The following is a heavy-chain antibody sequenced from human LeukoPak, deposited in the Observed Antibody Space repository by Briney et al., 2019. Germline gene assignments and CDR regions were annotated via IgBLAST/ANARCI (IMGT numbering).Heavy chain of an antibody. Sequence: GGSLRLSCAATGFTFSSYSMNWVRQAPGKGLEWVSSISSSSSYIYYADSVKGRFTISRDNAKNSLYLQMNSLRAEDTAVYYCARAGDRYYYDSSGYYPDYWGQGTLVTVSS. CDR3: ARAGDRYYYDSSGYYPDY. CDR2: ISSSSSYI. D-gene: IGHD3-22*01. CDR1: GFTFSSYS. V-gene: IGHV3-21*01. J-gene: IGHJ4*02.